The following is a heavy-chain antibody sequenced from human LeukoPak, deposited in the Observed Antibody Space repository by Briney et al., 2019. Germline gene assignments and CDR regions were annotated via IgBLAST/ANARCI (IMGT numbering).Heavy chain of an antibody. CDR3: AKQGRDWLRDYYYYMDV. Sequence: GGSLRLSCAASGLTFSSYGMSWVRQAPGKGLEWVSSFGGGGGSTYYADSVKGRFTISRDNSKNTLYLQMNSLRAEDTAVYYCAKQGRDWLRDYYYYMDVWGKGTTVTISS. D-gene: IGHD3-9*01. V-gene: IGHV3-23*01. CDR2: FGGGGGST. J-gene: IGHJ6*03. CDR1: GLTFSSYG.